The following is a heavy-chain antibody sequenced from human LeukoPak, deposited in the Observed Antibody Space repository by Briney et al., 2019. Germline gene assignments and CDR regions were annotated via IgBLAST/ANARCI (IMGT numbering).Heavy chain of an antibody. V-gene: IGHV5-51*01. CDR2: IYPGDSDT. Sequence: GESLKISCKGSGYSFTSYWIGWVRQMPGKDLEWMGIIYPGDSDTRYSPSFQGQVTISADKSISTAYLQWSSLKASDTAMYYCARQSHCSSTSCSEDWFDPWGQGTLVAVSS. CDR1: GYSFTSYW. J-gene: IGHJ5*02. CDR3: ARQSHCSSTSCSEDWFDP. D-gene: IGHD2-2*01.